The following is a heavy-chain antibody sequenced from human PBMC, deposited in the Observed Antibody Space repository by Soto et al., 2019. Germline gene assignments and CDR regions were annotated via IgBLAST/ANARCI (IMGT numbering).Heavy chain of an antibody. CDR3: VTDYSSGRYNNHH. CDR1: GSTLTDLS. D-gene: IGHD6-19*01. CDR2: FDPEDGET. J-gene: IGHJ5*02. V-gene: IGHV1-24*01. Sequence: QVQLIQSGAEVKKAGASVKVSCKISGSTLTDLSIHWVRQAPGKGLEWMGGFDPEDGETIYAQKFQGRVTMTEDTFTDTAYMELSSLRSEDTAFDYCVTDYSSGRYNNHHWGQGSMATVSS.